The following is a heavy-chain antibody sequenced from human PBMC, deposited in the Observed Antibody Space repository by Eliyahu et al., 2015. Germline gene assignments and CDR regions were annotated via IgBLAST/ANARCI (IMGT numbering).Heavy chain of an antibody. CDR3: ARTTSSGWYFHFYWYFDL. D-gene: IGHD6-19*01. CDR1: GFXFXNYN. Sequence: EVQLVESGGGLVKPGGSLRLXCXASGFXFXNYNMNWVRQAPGKGLEWVSSISSSSSYIYYADSVKGRFTISRDNAKNSLYLQMNSLRADDTAVYYCARTTSSGWYFHFYWYFDLWGRGTLVTVSS. J-gene: IGHJ2*01. CDR2: ISSSSSYI. V-gene: IGHV3-21*01.